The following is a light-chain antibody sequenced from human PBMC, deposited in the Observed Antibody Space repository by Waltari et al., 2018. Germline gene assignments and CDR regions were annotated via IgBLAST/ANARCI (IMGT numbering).Light chain of an antibody. V-gene: IGKV4-1*01. J-gene: IGKJ1*01. CDR2: WAS. Sequence: DIVMTQSPDSLALSLGERATSHCKSSQSVLYSSNNKNHLAWYQQKPGQPPKLLVYWASTRESGVPDRFSGSGSGTDFTLTISSLQAEDVAVYYCQQYYSLPWTFGQGTKVEIK. CDR3: QQYYSLPWT. CDR1: QSVLYSSNNKNH.